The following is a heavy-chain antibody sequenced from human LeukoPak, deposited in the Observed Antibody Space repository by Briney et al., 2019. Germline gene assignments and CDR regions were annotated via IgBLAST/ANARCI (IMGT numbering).Heavy chain of an antibody. CDR2: INPNSGGA. D-gene: IGHD3-3*01. Sequence: ASVKVSCKASGYTFTGYYMHWVRQAPGQGLEWMGWINPNSGGANYAQKFQGRVTMTRDTSISTAYMELSRLRSDDTAVYYCARGKTIFGVVPVWFVPWGQGTLVTVSS. CDR3: ARGKTIFGVVPVWFVP. CDR1: GYTFTGYY. V-gene: IGHV1-2*02. J-gene: IGHJ5*02.